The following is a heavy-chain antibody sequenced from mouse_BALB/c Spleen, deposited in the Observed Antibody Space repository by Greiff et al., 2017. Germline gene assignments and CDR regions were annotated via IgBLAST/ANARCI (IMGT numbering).Heavy chain of an antibody. Sequence: EVQLVESGGGLVKPGGSLKLSCAASGFTFSSYAMSWVRQTPEKRLEWVASISSGGSTYYPDSVKGRFTISGDNARNILYLQMSSLRSEDTAMYYCARGDDGYCVPFAYWGQGTLVTVSA. V-gene: IGHV5-6-5*01. J-gene: IGHJ3*01. CDR2: ISSGGST. D-gene: IGHD2-3*01. CDR1: GFTFSSYA. CDR3: ARGDDGYCVPFAY.